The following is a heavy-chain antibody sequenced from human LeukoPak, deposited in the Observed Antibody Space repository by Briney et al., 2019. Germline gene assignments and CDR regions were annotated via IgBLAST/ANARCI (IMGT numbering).Heavy chain of an antibody. Sequence: SETLSLTCAVYGGSFSGYYWSWIRQPPGKGLEWIGEITHSGSANYNPSLKSRVTISVDTSKNQFSLKLSSVTAADTAVYYCARGELRRPFDYWGQGTLVTVSS. CDR3: ARGELRRPFDY. V-gene: IGHV4-34*01. D-gene: IGHD1-26*01. CDR1: GGSFSGYY. J-gene: IGHJ4*02. CDR2: ITHSGSA.